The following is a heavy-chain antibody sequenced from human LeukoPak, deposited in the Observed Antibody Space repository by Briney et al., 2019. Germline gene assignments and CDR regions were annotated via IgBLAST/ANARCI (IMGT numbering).Heavy chain of an antibody. CDR3: TNRLLESFPLNY. CDR2: VNHRGNT. CDR1: GGSLSGDY. J-gene: IGHJ4*02. V-gene: IGHV4-34*01. Sequence: SETLSLTCAVYGGSLSGDYWSWVRQPPGKGLEWIGEVNHRGNTNYSPSPKSRVTMSVVTSKKQFTLNLRSLTAADTAVYYCTNRLLESFPLNYWAQGTLVTVSS. D-gene: IGHD3-3*01.